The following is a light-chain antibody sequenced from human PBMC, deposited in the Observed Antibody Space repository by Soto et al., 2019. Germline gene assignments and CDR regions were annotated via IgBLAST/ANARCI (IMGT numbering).Light chain of an antibody. CDR1: QSVSSY. J-gene: IGKJ4*01. CDR2: DAS. V-gene: IGKV3-11*01. Sequence: EIVLTQSPATLSLSPGERATLSCRASQSVSSYLAWYQQKPGQAPRLLIYDASNRATGIPARFSGSGSGTDFTLPISSLEHEDFAVYYCQQRSNWPPFFGGGTKVEIK. CDR3: QQRSNWPPF.